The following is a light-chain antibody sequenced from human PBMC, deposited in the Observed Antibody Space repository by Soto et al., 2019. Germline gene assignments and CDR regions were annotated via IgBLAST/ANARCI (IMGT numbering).Light chain of an antibody. V-gene: IGKV3-15*01. Sequence: EVVMTQSPGAVSVSPGERATLSCGASQSVTSNVAWYQQKPGQAPRLLIYRASVRATGVPARFSGSGSATEFTLTISSLQPDDFATYYCQQYNNYWTFGQGTKVDI. CDR1: QSVTSN. CDR2: RAS. J-gene: IGKJ1*01. CDR3: QQYNNYWT.